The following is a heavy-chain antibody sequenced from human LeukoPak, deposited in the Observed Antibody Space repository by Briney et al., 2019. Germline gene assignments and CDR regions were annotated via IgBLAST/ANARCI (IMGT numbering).Heavy chain of an antibody. J-gene: IGHJ6*03. Sequence: GGSLRLSCAASGFTFSSYGMHWVRQAPGKGLEWVAVIWYDGSNRYYADSVKGRFTISRDNSKNTLYLQMNSLRAEDTAVYYCARGRLVGWELWFGYYMDVWGKGTAVTVSS. D-gene: IGHD3-10*01. CDR1: GFTFSSYG. V-gene: IGHV3-33*01. CDR2: IWYDGSNR. CDR3: ARGRLVGWELWFGYYMDV.